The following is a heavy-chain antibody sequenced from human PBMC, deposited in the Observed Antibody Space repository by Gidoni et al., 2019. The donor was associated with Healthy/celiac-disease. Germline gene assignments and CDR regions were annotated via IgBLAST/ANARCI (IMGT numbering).Heavy chain of an antibody. CDR2: ISYDGSNK. J-gene: IGHJ3*02. V-gene: IGHV3-30*18. CDR1: GFTFSSYG. CDR3: AKFPTDYGEAGGDAFDI. D-gene: IGHD4-17*01. Sequence: QVQLVESGGGVVQTGRSLRLSCAASGFTFSSYGMHWVRQAPGKGLEWLAVISYDGSNKYYADSVKGRFTISRDNSKNTLYLQMNSLRAEDTAVYYCAKFPTDYGEAGGDAFDIWGQGTMVTVSS.